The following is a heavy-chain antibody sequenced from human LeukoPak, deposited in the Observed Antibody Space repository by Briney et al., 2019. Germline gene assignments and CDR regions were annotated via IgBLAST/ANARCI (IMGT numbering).Heavy chain of an antibody. CDR1: GFIFSTFG. Sequence: GGSLRLSCAASGFIFSTFGMLWVRQAPGKGLEWVAVISYDGGHQNYANSVRGRFTISRDNAKNSLYLQMNSLRAEDTAVYYCARDRTTRYSSSWYEPYYYYYYGMDVWGQGTTVTVSS. D-gene: IGHD6-13*01. V-gene: IGHV3-30*03. CDR3: ARDRTTRYSSSWYEPYYYYYYGMDV. J-gene: IGHJ6*02. CDR2: ISYDGGHQ.